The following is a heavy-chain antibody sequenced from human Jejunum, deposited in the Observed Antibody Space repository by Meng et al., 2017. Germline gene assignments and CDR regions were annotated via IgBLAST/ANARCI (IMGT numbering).Heavy chain of an antibody. V-gene: IGHV4-4*02. Sequence: PRQASGPGLGKPSRTLSLTCAVSGRFLNTNDGWGWTPQPPGKGLEWIGEIYHTGSTNYNPSLKSRVTITVDKPKNQLSLRLNSVTAADTALYYCARVRDCSTVSCESGIDPWGQGTLVTVSS. D-gene: IGHD2-15*01. J-gene: IGHJ5*02. CDR1: GRFLNTNDG. CDR3: ARVRDCSTVSCESGIDP. CDR2: IYHTGST.